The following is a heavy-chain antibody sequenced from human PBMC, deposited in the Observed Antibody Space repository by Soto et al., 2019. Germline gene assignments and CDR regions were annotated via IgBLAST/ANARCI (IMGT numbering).Heavy chain of an antibody. J-gene: IGHJ6*02. CDR3: AKDQGEVAGFYYYYGMDV. CDR1: GFTFSSYA. D-gene: IGHD6-19*01. CDR2: ISGSGGST. Sequence: VQLLECGGGLVQPGGSLRLSCAASGFTFSSYAMSWVRQAPGKGLEWVSAISGSGGSTYYADSVKGRFTISRDNSKNTLYLQMNSLRAEDTAVYYCAKDQGEVAGFYYYYGMDVWGQGTTVTVSS. V-gene: IGHV3-23*01.